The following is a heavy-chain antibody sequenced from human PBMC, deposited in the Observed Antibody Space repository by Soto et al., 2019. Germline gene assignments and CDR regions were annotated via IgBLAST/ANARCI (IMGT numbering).Heavy chain of an antibody. CDR3: ARDTQDDFWSGYYRDY. D-gene: IGHD3-3*01. CDR1: GFTFSSYS. V-gene: IGHV3-48*02. Sequence: GGSLRLSCAASGFTFSSYSMNWVRQAPGKGLEWFSYISSSSSTIYYADSVKGRFTISRDNAKNSLYLQMNSLRDEDTAVYYCARDTQDDFWSGYYRDYWGQGTLVTVSS. J-gene: IGHJ4*02. CDR2: ISSSSSTI.